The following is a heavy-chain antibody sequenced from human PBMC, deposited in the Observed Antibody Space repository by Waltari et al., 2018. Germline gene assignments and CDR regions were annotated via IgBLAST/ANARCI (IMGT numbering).Heavy chain of an antibody. CDR3: ARAWGWRYSSGWQGYFQH. V-gene: IGHV4-34*01. J-gene: IGHJ1*01. CDR1: GGSFRGYS. CDR2: INHSGST. D-gene: IGHD6-19*01. Sequence: QVQLQQWGAGLLQPSETLSLTCAVYGGSFRGYSWSWSRQPPGRGLEWIGEINHSGSTNYNPSLKSRVTISVDTSKNQFSLKLSSVTAADTAVYYCARAWGWRYSSGWQGYFQHWGQGTLVTVSS.